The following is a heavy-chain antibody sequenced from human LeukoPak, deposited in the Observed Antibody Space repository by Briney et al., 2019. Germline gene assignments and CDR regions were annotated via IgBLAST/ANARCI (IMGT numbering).Heavy chain of an antibody. Sequence: SETLSLTCTVSGYSISSGYYWSWIRQPPGKGLEWIATIHHSGVTYYNPSLKSRVTMSVDTSKNQFSLKLGSVTAASTAVYYCARYTANTAGYSFDFWGQGALITVSS. CDR2: IHHSGVT. D-gene: IGHD3-22*01. CDR1: GYSISSGYY. J-gene: IGHJ4*02. CDR3: ARYTANTAGYSFDF. V-gene: IGHV4-38-2*02.